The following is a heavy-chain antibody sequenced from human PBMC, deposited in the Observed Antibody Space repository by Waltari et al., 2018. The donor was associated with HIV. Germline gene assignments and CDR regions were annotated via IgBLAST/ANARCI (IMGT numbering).Heavy chain of an antibody. CDR1: GFTFSSYL. CDR3: ARGDKYDSNGNYARALDP. V-gene: IGHV3-23*05. Sequence: EVHLLESGGGLVQPGGSLRLSCAASGFTFSSYLINWVGQAPGKGREWVSSIITSGNSAYYADSVRGRFTISRDNPRDKVFLQMNSLRAEDTAVYYCARGDKYDSNGNYARALDPWGQGTLVIVSS. D-gene: IGHD3-22*01. J-gene: IGHJ5*02. CDR2: IITSGNSA.